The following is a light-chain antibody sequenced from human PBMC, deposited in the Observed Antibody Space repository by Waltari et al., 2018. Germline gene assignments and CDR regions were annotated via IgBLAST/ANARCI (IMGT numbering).Light chain of an antibody. J-gene: IGKJ4*01. CDR2: DIS. CDR3: QHYYYYPFT. CDR1: QDINGA. Sequence: DIQLTQSPSSLSASVGDRVTLNCRASQDINGALAWFLHQPGKAPKTLIYDISTRQSGAPSRFGGSGSGTDCTLTIDSLQPDDFATYYCQHYYYYPFTFGGGTKVEVK. V-gene: IGKV1-16*01.